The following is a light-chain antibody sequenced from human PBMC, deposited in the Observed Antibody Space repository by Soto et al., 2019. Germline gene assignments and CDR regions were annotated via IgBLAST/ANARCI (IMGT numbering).Light chain of an antibody. Sequence: DIQMTQSPSSLSASVGDRVTSTFRASQGISNYLAWYQQKPGKVPKLLIYAASTLHSGVPSRFSGSGSGTDFTLTISSLQPEDVATYYCQKYKSAPYTFGQGTKLEIK. J-gene: IGKJ2*01. CDR1: QGISNY. V-gene: IGKV1-27*01. CDR2: AAS. CDR3: QKYKSAPYT.